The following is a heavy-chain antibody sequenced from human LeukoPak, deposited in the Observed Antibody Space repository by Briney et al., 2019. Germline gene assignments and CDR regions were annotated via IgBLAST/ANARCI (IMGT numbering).Heavy chain of an antibody. CDR1: GFTVSSNY. CDR3: ARAEKATIFDY. D-gene: IGHD5-24*01. V-gene: IGHV3-53*01. Sequence: LPGGSLRLSCAASGFTVSSNYMSWVRQAPGKGLEWVSVIYSGGSTYCADSVKGRFTISRDNSKNTLYLQMNSLRAEDTAVYYCARAEKATIFDYWGQGTLVTVSS. CDR2: IYSGGST. J-gene: IGHJ4*02.